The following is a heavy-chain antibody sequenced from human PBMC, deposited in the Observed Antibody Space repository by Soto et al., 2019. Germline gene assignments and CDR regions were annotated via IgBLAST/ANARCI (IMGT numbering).Heavy chain of an antibody. CDR1: GGTFSSYS. CDR3: ARTLPNRQLFDS. Sequence: ASVKVSCKASGGTFSSYSISWVRRAPGQGLEWMGRIIPILNSVNYAQKFQGRVTITADKTTSTAYMELSSLRSEDTAVYYCARTLPNRQLFDSWSQGTLVTVSS. CDR2: IIPILNSV. J-gene: IGHJ4*02. V-gene: IGHV1-69*08. D-gene: IGHD1-1*01.